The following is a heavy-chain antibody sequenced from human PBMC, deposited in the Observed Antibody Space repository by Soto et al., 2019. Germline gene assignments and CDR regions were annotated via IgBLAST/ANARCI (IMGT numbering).Heavy chain of an antibody. CDR1: ARSHIAGHW. J-gene: IGHJ6*02. D-gene: IGHD3-10*02. CDR3: ARGFSMSETSDKNRFYFYYGLNV. CDR2: IYESGIT. Sequence: SVTLSLTFSVSARSHIAGHWWTWVRQCQGQGQAWVGEIYESGITNYNPSLNGRLSISMDQSKNQFSMKLTSVTAADTALYFCARGFSMSETSDKNRFYFYYGLNVWGQGTTVTVSS. V-gene: IGHV4-4*02.